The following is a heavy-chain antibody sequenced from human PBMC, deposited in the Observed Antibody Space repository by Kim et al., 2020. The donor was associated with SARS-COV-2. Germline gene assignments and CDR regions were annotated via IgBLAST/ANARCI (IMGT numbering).Heavy chain of an antibody. CDR2: ISYDGNNK. Sequence: GGSLRLSCAASGFTFSSYAMHWVRQAPGKGLEWVAVISYDGNNKYYVDSVKGRFTISRDNSKNTLYLQMNSLRAEDTAVYDCAKEDGSYYYYYYGMDVWGPGTTVTVSS. D-gene: IGHD1-26*01. CDR1: GFTFSSYA. V-gene: IGHV3-30*04. J-gene: IGHJ6*02. CDR3: AKEDGSYYYYYYGMDV.